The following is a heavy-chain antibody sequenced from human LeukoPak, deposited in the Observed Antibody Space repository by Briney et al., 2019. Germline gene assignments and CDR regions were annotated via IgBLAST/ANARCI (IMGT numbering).Heavy chain of an antibody. V-gene: IGHV1-69*13. Sequence: SVKVSCKASGGTFRSYAISWVRQAPGQGLEWMGGIIPIFGTANYAQKFQGRVTITADESTSTAYMELSSLRSEDTAVYYCARDRVVIISDYYYGMDVWGQGTTVTVSS. CDR1: GGTFRSYA. CDR2: IIPIFGTA. CDR3: ARDRVVIISDYYYGMDV. D-gene: IGHD3-3*01. J-gene: IGHJ6*02.